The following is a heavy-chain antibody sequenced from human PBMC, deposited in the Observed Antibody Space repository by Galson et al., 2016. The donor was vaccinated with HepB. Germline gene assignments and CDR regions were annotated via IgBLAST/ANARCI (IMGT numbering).Heavy chain of an antibody. J-gene: IGHJ4*02. CDR1: GYTFISYG. V-gene: IGHV1-18*01. Sequence: SVKVSCKASGYTFISYGINWVRQAPGQGLEWMGWISVYNGHTDYAQKFQDRVTVTTDTSTSTAYMELRSLRSDDTANYYCARGNWNDEGGFDYWGQGTLVTVSS. CDR2: ISVYNGHT. CDR3: ARGNWNDEGGFDY. D-gene: IGHD1-1*01.